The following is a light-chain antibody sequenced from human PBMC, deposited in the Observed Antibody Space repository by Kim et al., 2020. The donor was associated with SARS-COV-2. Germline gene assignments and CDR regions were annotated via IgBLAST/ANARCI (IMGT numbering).Light chain of an antibody. V-gene: IGLV1-44*01. J-gene: IGLJ3*02. CDR1: SSNVGGDT. CDR3: AAWDDSLNGWV. Sequence: QSVLTQPPSASGTPGQRVTISCSGSSSNVGGDTVNWYQQLPGTTPKLLIYSNNQRPSGVPDRFSGSKSGTSASLVISGLQSADEADYYCAAWDDSLNGWVFGGGTQLTVL. CDR2: SNN.